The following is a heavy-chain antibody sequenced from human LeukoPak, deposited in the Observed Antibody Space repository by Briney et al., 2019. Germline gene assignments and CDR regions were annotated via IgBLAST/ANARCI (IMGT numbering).Heavy chain of an antibody. Sequence: GRSLRLSCVVSGFTFSSYGMHWVRQAPGKGLEWVAFIRYDGSNKYYADSVKGRFTISRDNSKNTLYLQMNSLRAEDTAVYYCAKELFGYFDYWGQGTLVTVSS. D-gene: IGHD3-10*02. CDR1: GFTFSSYG. J-gene: IGHJ4*02. CDR2: IRYDGSNK. CDR3: AKELFGYFDY. V-gene: IGHV3-30*02.